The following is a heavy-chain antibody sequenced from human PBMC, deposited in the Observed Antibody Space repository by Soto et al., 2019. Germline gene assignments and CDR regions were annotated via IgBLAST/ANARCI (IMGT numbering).Heavy chain of an antibody. CDR2: INPNSGGT. Sequence: ASVNVSCKSSGYTFTGYYMHWVRQAPGQGLEWMGWINPNSGGTNYAQKFQGRVTMTRDTSISTAYMELSRLRSDDTAVYYCAVDWGGYYYGMDVWGQGTTVTVSS. J-gene: IGHJ6*02. V-gene: IGHV1-2*02. CDR1: GYTFTGYY. D-gene: IGHD7-27*01. CDR3: AVDWGGYYYGMDV.